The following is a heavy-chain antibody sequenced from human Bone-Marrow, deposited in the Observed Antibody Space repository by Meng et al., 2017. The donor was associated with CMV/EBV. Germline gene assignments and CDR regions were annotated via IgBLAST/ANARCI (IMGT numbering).Heavy chain of an antibody. D-gene: IGHD6-19*01. Sequence: SETLSLTCTVSGGSISSSSYYWGWIRQPPGKGLEWIGSIYYSGSTYYNPSLKSRVTISVDTSKNQFSLKLSSVTAADTAVYYCARHGSSGWSPTNEKHPLYYYYYGMDVWGQGTTVTVS. CDR3: ARHGSSGWSPTNEKHPLYYYYYGMDV. J-gene: IGHJ6*02. V-gene: IGHV4-39*01. CDR2: IYYSGST. CDR1: GGSISSSSYY.